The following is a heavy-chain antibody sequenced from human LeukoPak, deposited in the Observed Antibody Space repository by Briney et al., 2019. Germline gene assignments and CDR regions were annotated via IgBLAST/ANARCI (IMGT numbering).Heavy chain of an antibody. Sequence: ASVNVSCKASGYTFTSYDINWVRQATGQGREWMGWMNPNSGNTGYAQTFQGRFTMTRNTSISTAYMELSSLRSEDTAVYYCARGGYGGNSDAFDIWGQGTMVTVSS. J-gene: IGHJ3*02. V-gene: IGHV1-8*01. CDR3: ARGGYGGNSDAFDI. D-gene: IGHD4-23*01. CDR1: GYTFTSYD. CDR2: MNPNSGNT.